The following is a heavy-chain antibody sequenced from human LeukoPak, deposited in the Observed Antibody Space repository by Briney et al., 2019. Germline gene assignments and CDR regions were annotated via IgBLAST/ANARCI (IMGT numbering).Heavy chain of an antibody. CDR3: AKDRRVDYDFWRRGFDY. Sequence: GGSLRLSCAASRFTFSSYGMHWVRQAPGKGLEWVAVISYDGSNKYYADSVKGRFTISRDNSKNTLYLQMNSLRAGDTAVYYCAKDRRVDYDFWRRGFDYWGQGTLVTVSS. CDR2: ISYDGSNK. D-gene: IGHD3-3*01. V-gene: IGHV3-30*18. CDR1: RFTFSSYG. J-gene: IGHJ4*02.